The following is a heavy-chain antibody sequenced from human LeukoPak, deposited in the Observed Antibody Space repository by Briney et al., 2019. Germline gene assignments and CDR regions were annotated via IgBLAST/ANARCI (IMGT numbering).Heavy chain of an antibody. CDR1: GGSISSSSHY. D-gene: IGHD2-21*01. V-gene: IGHV4-39*01. CDR3: ARLSPIWWFF. CDR2: IYYSGIT. Sequence: SETLSLTCTVSGGSISSSSHYWGWIRQPPGKGLEWIGSIYYSGITYYNPSLKSRVTISSDTYKNQFSLKLTSVTAADTAVYYCARLSPIWWFFWGQGTLVTAS. J-gene: IGHJ4*02.